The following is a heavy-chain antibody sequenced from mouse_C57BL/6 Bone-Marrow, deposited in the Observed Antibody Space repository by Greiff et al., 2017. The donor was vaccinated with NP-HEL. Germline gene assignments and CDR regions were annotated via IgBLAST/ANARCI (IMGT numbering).Heavy chain of an antibody. CDR2: ISNLAYSI. V-gene: IGHV5-15*01. CDR1: GFTFSDYG. J-gene: IGHJ3*01. CDR3: ARGANWDMFAY. D-gene: IGHD4-1*01. Sequence: EVKLMESGGGLVQPGGSLKLSCAASGFTFSDYGMAWVRQAPRKGPEWVAFISNLAYSIYYADTVTGRFTISRENAKNTLYLEMSSLRSEDTAMYYCARGANWDMFAYWGQGTLVTVSA.